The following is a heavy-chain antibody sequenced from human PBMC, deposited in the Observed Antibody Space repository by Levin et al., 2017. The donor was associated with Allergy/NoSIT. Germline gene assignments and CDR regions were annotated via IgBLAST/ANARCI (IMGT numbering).Heavy chain of an antibody. V-gene: IGHV3-33*01. D-gene: IGHD3-9*01. CDR3: ARDGPGGDILTGYRPHYYYYGMDV. Sequence: GESLKISCAASGFTFSSYGMHWVRQAPGKGLEWVAVIWYDGSNKYYADSVKGRFTISRDNSKNTLYLQMNSLRAEDTAVYYCARDGPGGDILTGYRPHYYYYGMDVWGQGTTVTVSS. J-gene: IGHJ6*02. CDR2: IWYDGSNK. CDR1: GFTFSSYG.